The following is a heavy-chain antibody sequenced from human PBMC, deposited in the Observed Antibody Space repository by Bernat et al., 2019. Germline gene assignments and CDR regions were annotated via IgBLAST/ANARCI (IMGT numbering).Heavy chain of an antibody. D-gene: IGHD2-15*01. Sequence: EVRLVESGGGLVQPGGSLKLSCTGSGFTFSGSAVHWVRQASGKGLEWVGHIRGRSYSYATAYAASVRGRFTISRDDSNNTAYLQMSSLRTEDTAVYYCVYWVAYWGQGTLVTVSS. CDR2: IRGRSYSYAT. V-gene: IGHV3-73*02. CDR3: VYWVAY. J-gene: IGHJ4*02. CDR1: GFTFSGSA.